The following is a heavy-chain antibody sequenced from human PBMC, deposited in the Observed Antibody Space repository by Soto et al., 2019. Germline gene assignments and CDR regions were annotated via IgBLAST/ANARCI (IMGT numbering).Heavy chain of an antibody. D-gene: IGHD2-21*01. CDR1: GGSFSGYY. Sequence: QVQLQQWGAGLLKPSEILSLTCAVYGGSFSGYYWSWIRQPPGKGLEWIGEINHSGSTNYNPSLKSRVTISVDTSKNQFSLKLSSVTAADTAVYYCARASGGRIVVAQHWGQGTLVTVSS. CDR2: INHSGST. J-gene: IGHJ1*01. CDR3: ARASGGRIVVAQH. V-gene: IGHV4-34*01.